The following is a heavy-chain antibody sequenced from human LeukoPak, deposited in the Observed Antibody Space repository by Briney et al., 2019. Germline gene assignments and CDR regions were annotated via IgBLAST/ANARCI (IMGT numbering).Heavy chain of an antibody. V-gene: IGHV3-23*01. CDR3: ARSAVGTSCCTAVDY. CDR1: GFTFSTYS. CDR2: ISTSGDRT. J-gene: IGHJ4*02. D-gene: IGHD1-26*01. Sequence: GGSLRLSCAASGFTFSTYSMTWVRQAPGKGLEWVSGISTSGDRTYYADSVKGRFTISRDNSKNTLYLQMNSLRAEDTAEYYCARSAVGTSCCTAVDYWGQGTLVTVSS.